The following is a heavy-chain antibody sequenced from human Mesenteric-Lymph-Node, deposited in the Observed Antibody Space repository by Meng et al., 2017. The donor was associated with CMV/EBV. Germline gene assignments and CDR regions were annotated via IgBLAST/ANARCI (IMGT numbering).Heavy chain of an antibody. CDR3: ARAKKTGGDNPDY. Sequence: GGSLRLSCAASGFTFDDYAMHWVRQAPGKGLEWVSGISWNSGSIGYADSVKGRFTISRDNAKNSLYLQINSLRAEDTAVYYCARAKKTGGDNPDYWGQGTLVTVSS. D-gene: IGHD4-23*01. J-gene: IGHJ4*02. V-gene: IGHV3-9*01. CDR1: GFTFDDYA. CDR2: ISWNSGSI.